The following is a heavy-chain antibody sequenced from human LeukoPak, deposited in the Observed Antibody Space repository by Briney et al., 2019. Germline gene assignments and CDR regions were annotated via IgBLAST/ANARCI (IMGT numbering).Heavy chain of an antibody. V-gene: IGHV3-30*04. CDR3: ARDEAKRGYSYGTSPFNY. D-gene: IGHD5-18*01. CDR2: ISNDGSNQ. J-gene: IGHJ4*02. Sequence: GRSLRLSCAASGFTFSSYALHWVRQAPGKGLERVALISNDGSNQYYADSVKGRFTISRDNSNNTVYLQMNSLRVEDTAVYYCARDEAKRGYSYGTSPFNYWGQGTLVTVSS. CDR1: GFTFSSYA.